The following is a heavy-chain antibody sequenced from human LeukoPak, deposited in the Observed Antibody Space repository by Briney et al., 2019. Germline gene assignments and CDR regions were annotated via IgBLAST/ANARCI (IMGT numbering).Heavy chain of an antibody. D-gene: IGHD6-19*01. CDR2: INPNSGGT. CDR1: GGTFSSYA. V-gene: IGHV1-2*02. CDR3: ARQGSSGWYRYFDY. J-gene: IGHJ4*02. Sequence: ASVKVSCKASGGTFSSYAISWVRQAPGQGLEWMGWINPNSGGTNYAQKFQGRVTMTRDTSISTAYMELSRLRSDDTAVYYCARQGSSGWYRYFDYWGQGTLVTVSS.